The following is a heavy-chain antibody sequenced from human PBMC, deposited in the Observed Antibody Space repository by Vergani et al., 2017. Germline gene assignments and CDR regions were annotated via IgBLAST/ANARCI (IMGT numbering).Heavy chain of an antibody. Sequence: QLQLQESGPGLVKPSETLSLTCTVSGGSISSSSYYWGWIRQPPGKGLEWIGSIYYSGSTYYNPSLKSRVTISVDTSKNQFSLKLSSVTAADTAVYYCARQSDFTIFGVVGPFIENDYWGQGTLVTVSS. D-gene: IGHD3-3*01. CDR3: ARQSDFTIFGVVGPFIENDY. J-gene: IGHJ4*02. V-gene: IGHV4-39*01. CDR2: IYYSGST. CDR1: GGSISSSSYY.